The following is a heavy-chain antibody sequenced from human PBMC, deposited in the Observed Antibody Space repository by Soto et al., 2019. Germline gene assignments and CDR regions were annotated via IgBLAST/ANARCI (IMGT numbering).Heavy chain of an antibody. D-gene: IGHD2-8*01. J-gene: IGHJ6*02. CDR1: GFTVTINY. Sequence: GGSLRLACAAFGFTVTINYMSCVRQPARKGLEWVAVLYSGGSRYYADSVKGRFTISRDNSKDTLYLQMNSLRAEDTAVYYCARGGNYCTNGVCYTDYYYGMDVWGQGTTVTVS. V-gene: IGHV3-53*01. CDR3: ARGGNYCTNGVCYTDYYYGMDV. CDR2: LYSGGSR.